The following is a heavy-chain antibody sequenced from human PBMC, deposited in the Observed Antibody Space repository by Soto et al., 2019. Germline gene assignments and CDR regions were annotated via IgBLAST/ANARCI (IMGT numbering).Heavy chain of an antibody. Sequence: ASVKVSCKASGYTFTSYGISWVRQAPGQGLEWMGWISAYNGNTNYAQKLQGRVTMTTDTSTSTAYMELRSLRSDDTAVYYCARFSRIAAAGEQIYNYSGLDVWGQGTPVTVSS. V-gene: IGHV1-18*01. CDR3: ARFSRIAAAGEQIYNYSGLDV. CDR1: GYTFTSYG. J-gene: IGHJ6*02. CDR2: ISAYNGNT. D-gene: IGHD6-13*01.